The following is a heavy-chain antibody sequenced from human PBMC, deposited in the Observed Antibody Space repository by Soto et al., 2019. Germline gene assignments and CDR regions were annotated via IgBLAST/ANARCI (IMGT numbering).Heavy chain of an antibody. CDR1: GFTFSSYA. D-gene: IGHD2-8*01. CDR3: AKVPPYCTNGVCYFDY. J-gene: IGHJ4*02. V-gene: IGHV3-23*01. CDR2: ISGSGGST. Sequence: GGSLRLSCAASGFTFSSYAMSWVRQAPGKGLEWVSAISGSGGSTYYADSVKGRFTISRDNSKNTLYLQMNSLRAEDTAVYYCAKVPPYCTNGVCYFDYWGQGTLVTVSS.